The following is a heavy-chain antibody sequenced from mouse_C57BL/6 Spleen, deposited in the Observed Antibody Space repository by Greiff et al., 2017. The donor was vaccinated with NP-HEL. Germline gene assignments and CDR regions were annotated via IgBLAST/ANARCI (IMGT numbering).Heavy chain of an antibody. CDR2: IRLKSDNYAT. CDR3: SSSSYAMDY. V-gene: IGHV6-3*01. Sequence: EVQRVESGGGLVQPGGSMKLSCVASGFTFSNYWMNWVRQSPEKGLEWVAQIRLKSDNYATHYAESVKGRFTISRDDSKSSVYLQMNNLRAEDTGMYYCSSSSYAMDYWGQGTSVTVAS. CDR1: GFTFSNYW. J-gene: IGHJ4*01. D-gene: IGHD1-1*01.